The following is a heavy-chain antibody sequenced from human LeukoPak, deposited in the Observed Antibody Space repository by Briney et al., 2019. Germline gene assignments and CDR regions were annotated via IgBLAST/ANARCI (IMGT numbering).Heavy chain of an antibody. V-gene: IGHV3-64*01. CDR2: ISSNGGST. CDR3: ARWGLLGPQIDY. J-gene: IGHJ4*02. D-gene: IGHD1-26*01. Sequence: TGGSLRLSCAASGFIFSSYAMHWVRQAPGKGLEYVSAISSNGGSTYYANSVKGRFTISRDNSKNTLYLQMGSLRAEDMAVYYCARWGLLGPQIDYWGQGTLVTVSS. CDR1: GFIFSSYA.